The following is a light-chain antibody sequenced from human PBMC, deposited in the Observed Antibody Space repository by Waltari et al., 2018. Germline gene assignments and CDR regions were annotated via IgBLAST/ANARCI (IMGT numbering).Light chain of an antibody. CDR1: QSVSSN. CDR2: GAY. J-gene: IGKJ4*01. V-gene: IGKV3-15*01. CDR3: QQYNNWPLT. Sequence: EIVMTQSPATLSVSPGERATLSCRASQSVSSNLAWYQQKPGQAPRLLIYGAYTRATGNPARFSGSGSGTEFTPTISSQQSEDFAVYYCQQYNNWPLTFGGGTKVEIK.